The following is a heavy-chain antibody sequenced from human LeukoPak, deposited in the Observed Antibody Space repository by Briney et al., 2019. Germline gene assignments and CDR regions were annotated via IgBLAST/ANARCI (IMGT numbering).Heavy chain of an antibody. CDR2: IYYKGNT. V-gene: IGHV4-59*01. Sequence: SETLSLTCTVPGGSITSYYWSWIRQPPGKGLEWIGYIYYKGNTNSNPSLKSRVTISVDTSKNQFSLKLTSVTAADTAVYYCASSRITMVRGVSYYYGLDVWGQGTTVTVSS. D-gene: IGHD3-10*01. J-gene: IGHJ6*02. CDR3: ASSRITMVRGVSYYYGLDV. CDR1: GGSITSYY.